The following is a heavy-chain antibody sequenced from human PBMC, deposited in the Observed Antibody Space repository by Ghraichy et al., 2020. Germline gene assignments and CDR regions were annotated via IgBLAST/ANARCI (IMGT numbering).Heavy chain of an antibody. V-gene: IGHV3-66*03. J-gene: IGHJ3*02. D-gene: IGHD1-26*01. CDR3: ARIEIMPCISGSYLGAFDI. Sequence: GESLNISCAASGFTVSSNYMSWVRQAPGKGLEWVSVIYSCGSTYYADSVKGRFTISRDNSKNTLYLQMNSLRAEDTAVYYCARIEIMPCISGSYLGAFDIWGQGTMVTVSS. CDR1: GFTVSSNY. CDR2: IYSCGST.